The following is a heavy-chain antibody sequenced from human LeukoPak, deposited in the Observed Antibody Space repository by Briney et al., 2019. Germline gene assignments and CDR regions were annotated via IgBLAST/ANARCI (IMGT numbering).Heavy chain of an antibody. CDR3: AKDPRSMIQAFDI. D-gene: IGHD3-22*01. V-gene: IGHV3-48*01. J-gene: IGHJ3*02. CDR1: GFTFSNYG. Sequence: GGSLRLSCAASGFTFSNYGMNWVRQAPGKGLEWVSYISSSSGTIYYADSVKGRFTISRDNAKNSLYLQMNRLRAEDTAVYYCAKDPRSMIQAFDIWGQGTMVTVSS. CDR2: ISSSSGTI.